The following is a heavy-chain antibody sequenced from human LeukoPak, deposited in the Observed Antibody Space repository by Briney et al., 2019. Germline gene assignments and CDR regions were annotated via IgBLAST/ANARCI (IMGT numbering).Heavy chain of an antibody. V-gene: IGHV1-69*04. J-gene: IGHJ4*02. CDR1: GGTFSSYA. Sequence: ASVKVSCKASGGTFSSYAISWVRQAPGQGLEWMGRIIPIFGIANYARKFQGRVTITADKSTSTAYMELSSLRSEDTAVYYCASSDGAYDYVWGSYRPWLNWGQGTLVTVSS. CDR3: ASSDGAYDYVWGSYRPWLN. CDR2: IIPIFGIA. D-gene: IGHD3-16*02.